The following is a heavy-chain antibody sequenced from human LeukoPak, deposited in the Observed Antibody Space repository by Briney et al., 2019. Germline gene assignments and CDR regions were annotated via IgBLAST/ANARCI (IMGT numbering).Heavy chain of an antibody. V-gene: IGHV3-7*01. J-gene: IGHJ6*02. Sequence: GGSLRLSCAASGFTFSSYWMSWVRQAPGKGLEWVANIKQDGSEKYYVDSVKGRFTISRDNAKNSLYLQMNSLRAEDTAVYYCARDRRKYYGSGSYGMDVWGQGTTVTVSS. CDR1: GFTFSSYW. CDR2: IKQDGSEK. D-gene: IGHD3-10*01. CDR3: ARDRRKYYGSGSYGMDV.